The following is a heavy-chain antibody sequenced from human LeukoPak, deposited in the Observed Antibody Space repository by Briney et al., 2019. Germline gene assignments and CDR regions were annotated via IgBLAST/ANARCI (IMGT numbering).Heavy chain of an antibody. V-gene: IGHV1-46*01. Sequence: ASVKVSCKAFGYTFTTYYMHWVRQAPGQGLEWMGIINPSGGSTFYAQKFQGRVTMTRDTSTSTVYMELSSLSSEDTAVYYCARRYCSGGSCSFEYWGQGTLVTVSS. CDR3: ARRYCSGGSCSFEY. D-gene: IGHD2-15*01. CDR2: INPSGGST. CDR1: GYTFTTYY. J-gene: IGHJ4*02.